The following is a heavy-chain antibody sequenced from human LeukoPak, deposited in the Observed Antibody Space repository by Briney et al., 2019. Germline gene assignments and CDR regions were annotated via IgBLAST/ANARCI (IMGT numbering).Heavy chain of an antibody. CDR1: GLTVSSSY. J-gene: IGHJ6*02. CDR3: ARVTAVVRGGGLSYYYAMDV. D-gene: IGHD3-10*01. Sequence: PGGSLRLSCAASGLTVSSSYMSWVRQAPGKGLEWVSYINSGSSTMYYADSVKGRFTISRDNGKTSLYLQMNSLRDEDTAVYYCARVTAVVRGGGLSYYYAMDVWGQGTTVTVSS. CDR2: INSGSSTM. V-gene: IGHV3-48*02.